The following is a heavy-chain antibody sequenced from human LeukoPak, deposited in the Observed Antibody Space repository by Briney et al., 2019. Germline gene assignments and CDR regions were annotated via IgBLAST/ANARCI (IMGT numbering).Heavy chain of an antibody. Sequence: GGSPRLSCAASGFTFSSYWMSWVRQAPGKGLEWVANMNRDGSEKNYVDSIKGRFTISRDNAANSLYLQMNSLRVEDTAVYYCARTRMVKQLVGGWFDPWGQGTLVTVSS. CDR1: GFTFSSYW. D-gene: IGHD6-13*01. V-gene: IGHV3-7*01. CDR3: ARTRMVKQLVGGWFDP. J-gene: IGHJ5*02. CDR2: MNRDGSEK.